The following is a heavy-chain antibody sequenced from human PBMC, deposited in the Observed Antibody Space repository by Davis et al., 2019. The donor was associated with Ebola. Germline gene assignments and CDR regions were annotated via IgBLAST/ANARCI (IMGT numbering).Heavy chain of an antibody. CDR2: INHSGST. CDR1: GGSFSGYY. D-gene: IGHD3-10*01. Sequence: SETLSLTCTISGGSFSGYYWTWIRQPPGKGLEWIGEINHSGSTNYNPSLKSRVTISVDMSKNQFSLKLSSVTAADTAVYYCARGGSRTYYYGSGSYSFVYYFDYWGQGTLVTVSS. J-gene: IGHJ4*02. CDR3: ARGGSRTYYYGSGSYSFVYYFDY. V-gene: IGHV4-34*01.